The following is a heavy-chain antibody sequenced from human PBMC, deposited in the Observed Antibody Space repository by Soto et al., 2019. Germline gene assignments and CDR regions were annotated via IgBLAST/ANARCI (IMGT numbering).Heavy chain of an antibody. CDR1: GYTFSDYG. J-gene: IGHJ4*02. CDR3: AREPPETPPDY. V-gene: IGHV1-18*01. CDR2: ISSKNGNT. Sequence: QVQLVQYGADVKTPGASVKVSCKASGYTFSDYGVSWVRQAPGQGLEWMGWISSKNGNTNFAQKFRGRVTMTTDPSTSTVYMELRSLRPDDTAVYYCAREPPETPPDYWGQGTLVTVSS.